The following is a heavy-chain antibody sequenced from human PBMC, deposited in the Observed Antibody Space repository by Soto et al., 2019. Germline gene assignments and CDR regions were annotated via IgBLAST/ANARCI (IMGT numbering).Heavy chain of an antibody. V-gene: IGHV4-59*08. CDR2: IYYTGST. J-gene: IGHJ6*02. D-gene: IGHD4-4*01. CDR3: ASLNTMTTVTSSKDYYGMDV. Sequence: ASETLSLTCTVSGGSISSYYWSWIRQPPGKGLEWLGYIYYTGSTNYNPSLKSRVTISVDTSKNHFSLKLSAVTAADTAVYYCASLNTMTTVTSSKDYYGMDVWGQGTTVTVSS. CDR1: GGSISSYY.